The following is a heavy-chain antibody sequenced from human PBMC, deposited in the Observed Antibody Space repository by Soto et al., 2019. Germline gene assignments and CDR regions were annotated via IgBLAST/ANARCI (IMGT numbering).Heavy chain of an antibody. D-gene: IGHD1-26*01. CDR1: GGTFSSYA. Sequence: QVQLVQSGAEVKKPGSSVKVSCKASGGTFSSYAINWVRQAPGQGLEWMGGIIPIFGTADYAQKFQGRVTITADESTTTAYMQLSSPRSEDTAVYYCASVAAKYYYYGMDVWGQGTTVTVSS. CDR2: IIPIFGTA. CDR3: ASVAAKYYYYGMDV. J-gene: IGHJ6*02. V-gene: IGHV1-69*12.